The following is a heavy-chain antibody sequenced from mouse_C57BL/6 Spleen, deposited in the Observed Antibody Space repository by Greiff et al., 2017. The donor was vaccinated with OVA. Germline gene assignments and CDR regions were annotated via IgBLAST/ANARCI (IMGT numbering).Heavy chain of an antibody. V-gene: IGHV5-9-1*02. CDR3: TREGIYYGSTQFAY. CDR1: GFTFSSYA. Sequence: EVQGVESGEGLVKPGGSLKLSCAASGFTFSSYAMSWVRQTPEKRLEWVAYISSGGDYIYYADTVKGRFTISRDNARNTLYLQMSSLKSEDTAMYYCTREGIYYGSTQFAYWGQGTLVTVSA. J-gene: IGHJ3*01. D-gene: IGHD1-1*01. CDR2: ISSGGDYI.